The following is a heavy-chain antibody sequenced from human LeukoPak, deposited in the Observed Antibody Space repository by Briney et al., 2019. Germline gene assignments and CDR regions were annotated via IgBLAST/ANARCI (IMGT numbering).Heavy chain of an antibody. CDR3: ARVKDYYYGMDV. CDR2: TRNKANSYTT. Sequence: GSLRLSCAASGFTFSDHYMDWVRQAPGKGLECVSRTRNKANSYTTEYAASVKGRFTISRDDSKNALYLQMNSLKTADTAVYYCARVKDYYYGMDVWGQGTTVTVSS. J-gene: IGHJ6*01. V-gene: IGHV3-72*01. CDR1: GFTFSDHY.